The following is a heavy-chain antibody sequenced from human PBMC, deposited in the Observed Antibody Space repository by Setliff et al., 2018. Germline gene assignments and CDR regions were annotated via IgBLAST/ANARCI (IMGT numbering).Heavy chain of an antibody. CDR2: IDWNGGRI. CDR3: VTSTIIIYYFDF. D-gene: IGHD3-10*01. CDR1: GFTFNDYG. Sequence: PGESLKISCAASGFTFNDYGLTWLRRVPGKGLEWVSGIDWNGGRIGYADSVKGRFTISRDNSKNTLYLQMNSLRAEDTAVYYCVTSTIIIYYFDFWGQGTPVTVSS. J-gene: IGHJ4*02. V-gene: IGHV3-20*04.